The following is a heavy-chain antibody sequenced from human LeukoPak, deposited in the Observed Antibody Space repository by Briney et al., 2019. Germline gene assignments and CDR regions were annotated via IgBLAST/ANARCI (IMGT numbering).Heavy chain of an antibody. CDR1: GYSFTSYW. J-gene: IGHJ3*02. D-gene: IGHD5-12*01. CDR2: IYPGDSDT. V-gene: IGHV5-51*01. CDR3: ARLGWLRSIGAAVAGASDI. Sequence: GESLKISCKGSGYSFTSYWIGWVRQMPGKGLEWMGIIYPGDSDTRYSPSFQGQVTISADKSISTAYLQWSSLKASDTAMYYCARLGWLRSIGAAVAGASDIWGQGTMVTVSS.